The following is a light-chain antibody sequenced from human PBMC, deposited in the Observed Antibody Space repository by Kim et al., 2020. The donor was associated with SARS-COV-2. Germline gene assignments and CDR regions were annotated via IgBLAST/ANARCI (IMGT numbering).Light chain of an antibody. CDR2: KND. CDR1: TSNIGRNT. Sequence: GQRVTISCSGSTSNIGRNTVNWYQQLPGRAPKVLISKNDQRPSGVPDRFSGSKSGTSASLAISGLQSEDEADYYCAAWDASLNVVVFGGGTKLTVL. CDR3: AAWDASLNVVV. V-gene: IGLV1-44*01. J-gene: IGLJ2*01.